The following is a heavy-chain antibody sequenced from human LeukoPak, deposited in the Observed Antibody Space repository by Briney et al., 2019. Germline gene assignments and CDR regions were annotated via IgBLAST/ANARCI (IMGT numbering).Heavy chain of an antibody. J-gene: IGHJ5*02. Sequence: ASVKVSSKASGYTFTSYDINWVRQATGQGLEWMGWMNPNNNNTGYAQKFQGRVTMTRNTSISTAYMELSSLGSEDTAVYYCARVRQQLLNNWFDPWGQGTLVTVSS. D-gene: IGHD6-13*01. V-gene: IGHV1-8*01. CDR2: MNPNNNNT. CDR3: ARVRQQLLNNWFDP. CDR1: GYTFTSYD.